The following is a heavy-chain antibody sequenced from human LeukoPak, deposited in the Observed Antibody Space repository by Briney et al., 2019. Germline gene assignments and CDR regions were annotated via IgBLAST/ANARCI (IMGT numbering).Heavy chain of an antibody. V-gene: IGHV1-69*05. J-gene: IGHJ4*02. D-gene: IGHD3-22*01. CDR2: IIPIFGTA. CDR1: GGTFSSYA. CDR3: GKDIDTSGYSFTAIDQ. Sequence: ASVKVSCKASGGTFSSYAISWVRQAPGQGLEWMGGIIPIFGTANYAQKFQGRVTMTRDTSISTAYMELSRLRSEDTALYYCGKDIDTSGYSFTAIDQWGQGTLVTVSS.